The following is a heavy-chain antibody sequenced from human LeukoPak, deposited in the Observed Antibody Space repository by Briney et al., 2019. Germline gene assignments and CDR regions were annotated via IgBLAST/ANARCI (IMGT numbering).Heavy chain of an antibody. D-gene: IGHD1-26*01. J-gene: IGHJ6*02. CDR2: INPSGGST. Sequence: ASVKVSCKASGYTFTSYYMHWVRQAPGQGLEWMGIINPSGGSTSYAQKFQGRVTMTRDTSTSTVYMELSSLRPEDTAVYYCARGRGSGYYYYGMDVWGQGTTVTVSS. CDR1: GYTFTSYY. CDR3: ARGRGSGYYYYGMDV. V-gene: IGHV1-46*01.